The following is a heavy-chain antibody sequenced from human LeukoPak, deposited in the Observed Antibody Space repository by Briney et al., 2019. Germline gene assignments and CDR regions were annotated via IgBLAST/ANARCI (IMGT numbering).Heavy chain of an antibody. Sequence: SVKVSCKASGGTLSSYAISWMRQAPGQGLEWMGGIIPIFGTANYAQKFQGRVTITADESTSTAYMELSSLRFEDTAVYYCALIGYSSGWYDFDYWGQGNLVTVSS. V-gene: IGHV1-69*01. CDR3: ALIGYSSGWYDFDY. CDR1: GGTLSSYA. J-gene: IGHJ4*02. CDR2: IIPIFGTA. D-gene: IGHD6-19*01.